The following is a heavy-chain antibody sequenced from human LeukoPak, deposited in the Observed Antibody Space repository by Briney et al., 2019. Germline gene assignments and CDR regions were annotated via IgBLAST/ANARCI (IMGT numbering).Heavy chain of an antibody. CDR3: ARVPRFSSDWIEYRIFDY. V-gene: IGHV4-39*01. D-gene: IGHD6-19*01. CDR2: IYYSGST. J-gene: IGHJ4*02. CDR1: GGSISSSSYY. Sequence: SETLSLTCTVSGGSISSSSYYWGWIRQPPGKGLEWIGSIYYSGSTYYNPSLKSRVTISVDTSKNQFSLKLSTVTAADTAVYYCARVPRFSSDWIEYRIFDYWGQGTLVTVSS.